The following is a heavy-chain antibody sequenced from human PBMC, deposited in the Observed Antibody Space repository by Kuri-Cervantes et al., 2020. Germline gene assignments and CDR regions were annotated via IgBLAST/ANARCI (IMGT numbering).Heavy chain of an antibody. CDR3: AKDPETGFSCGWYSYYFDY. CDR2: IYSGGST. Sequence: GGSLRLSCAASGFTFSSYWMSWVRQAPGKGLEWVSVIYSGGSTYYADSVKGRFTISRDSSKNTLYLQMNSLRAEDTAVYYCAKDPETGFSCGWYSYYFDYWGQGTLVTVSS. D-gene: IGHD6-19*01. CDR1: GFTFSSYW. V-gene: IGHV3-66*02. J-gene: IGHJ4*02.